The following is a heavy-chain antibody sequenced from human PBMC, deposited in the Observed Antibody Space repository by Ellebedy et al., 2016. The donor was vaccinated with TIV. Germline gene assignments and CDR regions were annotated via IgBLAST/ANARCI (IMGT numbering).Heavy chain of an antibody. CDR3: ARASNGLDV. Sequence: GESLKISCAASGFTFRSHDMHWVRQATGKGLEWISAIGTAGDTYYSGSVKGRFTISRENAKNSLYLQMNRLKSGDTAVYYCARASNGLDVWGQGTTVTVFS. CDR2: IGTAGDT. V-gene: IGHV3-13*01. CDR1: GFTFRSHD. J-gene: IGHJ6*02.